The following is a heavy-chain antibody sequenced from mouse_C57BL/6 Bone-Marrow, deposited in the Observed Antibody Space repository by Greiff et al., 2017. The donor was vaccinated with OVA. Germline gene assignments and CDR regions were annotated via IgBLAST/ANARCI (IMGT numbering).Heavy chain of an antibody. J-gene: IGHJ4*01. CDR3: ARDGDYDVGAMDY. Sequence: EVQGVESGGGLVKPGGSLKLSCAASGFTFSSYAMSWVRQTPEKRLEWVATISDGGSYTYYPDNVKGRFTISRDNAKNNLYLQMSHLKSEDTAMYYCARDGDYDVGAMDYWGQGTSVTVSS. V-gene: IGHV5-4*01. D-gene: IGHD2-4*01. CDR2: ISDGGSYT. CDR1: GFTFSSYA.